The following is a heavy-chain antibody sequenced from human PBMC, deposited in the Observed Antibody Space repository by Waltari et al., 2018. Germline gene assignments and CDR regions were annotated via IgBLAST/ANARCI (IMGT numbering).Heavy chain of an antibody. V-gene: IGHV3-48*04. Sequence: VELVESGGGLVQAGGFWSIMVWVKCYLCLSYSLNWVRQAPGKGLEWVSFLSSGGTTTYYADSVKGRFTISRDNAKKSLYLQMNSLRAEDTAVYYCASGYHFDNWGQGTLVTVSS. CDR2: LSSGGTTT. CDR3: ASGYHFDN. D-gene: IGHD1-1*01. J-gene: IGHJ4*02. CDR1: YLCLSYS.